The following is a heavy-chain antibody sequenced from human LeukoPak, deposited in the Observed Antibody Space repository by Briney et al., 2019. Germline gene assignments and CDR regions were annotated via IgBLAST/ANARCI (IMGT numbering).Heavy chain of an antibody. CDR2: TYYRSTWYN. CDR3: AGRLTQYDCFDP. D-gene: IGHD2-2*01. CDR1: GDSVSSNSVT. J-gene: IGHJ5*02. Sequence: SQTLSLTCAISGDSVSSNSVTWNWIRQSPSRGLEWLGRTYYRSTWYNDYAVSVRGRITVNPDTSKNQFSLHLNSVTPEDTAVYYCAGRLTQYDCFDPWGQGILVTVSS. V-gene: IGHV6-1*01.